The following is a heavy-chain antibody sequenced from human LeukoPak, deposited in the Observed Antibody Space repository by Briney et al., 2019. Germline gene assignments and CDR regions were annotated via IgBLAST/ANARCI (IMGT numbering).Heavy chain of an antibody. CDR1: AFSFSTYA. Sequence: GGSLRLSCAASAFSFSTYAMSWVRQAPGKGLVWVSRINTDGSTTNYADSVKGRFTISRDNAENTLYLQMNSLRAEDTAVCYCARGSPAAVWGQGALVTVSS. CDR2: INTDGSTT. D-gene: IGHD6-25*01. V-gene: IGHV3-74*01. CDR3: ARGSPAAV. J-gene: IGHJ4*02.